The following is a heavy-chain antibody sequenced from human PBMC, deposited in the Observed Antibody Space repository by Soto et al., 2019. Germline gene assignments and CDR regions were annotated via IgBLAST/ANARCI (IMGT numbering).Heavy chain of an antibody. CDR2: ISSSSSTI. V-gene: IGHV3-48*01. CDR3: ARDYGSGIGSYYYYYMDV. J-gene: IGHJ6*03. CDR1: GFTFSSYS. Sequence: EVQLVESGGGLVQPGGSLRLSCAASGFTFSSYSMNWVRQAPGKGLEWVSYISSSSSTIYYADSVNGRFTISRDNAKNSLYLQMNSLRAEDTAVYYCARDYGSGIGSYYYYYMDVWGKGTTVTVSS. D-gene: IGHD3-10*01.